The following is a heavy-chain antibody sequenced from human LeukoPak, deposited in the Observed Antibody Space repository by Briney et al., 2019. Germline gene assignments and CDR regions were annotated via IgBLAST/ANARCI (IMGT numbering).Heavy chain of an antibody. CDR1: GYTFSVYY. CDR3: ARGPFRDGDYGFYGSFDP. J-gene: IGHJ5*02. CDR2: INPNSGGT. Sequence: ASVKVSCKASGYTFSVYYMHWVRQAPGQGLEWMGWINPNSGGTIYAQKFQGRVTMTRDTSISTAYMELSRLRSDDTAVYYCARGPFRDGDYGFYGSFDPWGQGTLVTVSS. D-gene: IGHD4-17*01. V-gene: IGHV1-2*02.